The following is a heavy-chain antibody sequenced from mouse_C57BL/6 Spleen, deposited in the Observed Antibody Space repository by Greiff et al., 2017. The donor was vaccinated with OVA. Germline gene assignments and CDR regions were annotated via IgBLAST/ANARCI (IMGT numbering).Heavy chain of an antibody. V-gene: IGHV3-6*01. CDR2: ISYDGSN. J-gene: IGHJ4*01. CDR1: GYSITSGYY. CDR3: ARGNPWYYSMDD. Sequence: EVQLQESGPGLVKPSQSLSLTCSVTGYSITSGYYWYWIRQLPGNKLEWMGYISYDGSNNYNPSLKNRISITRDTSNNQLFLKLNSVTTEDTATYYCARGNPWYYSMDDWGQGTSVTVSS. D-gene: IGHD2-1*01.